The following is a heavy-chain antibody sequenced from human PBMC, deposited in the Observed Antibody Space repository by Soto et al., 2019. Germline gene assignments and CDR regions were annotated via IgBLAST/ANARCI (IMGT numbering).Heavy chain of an antibody. V-gene: IGHV3-30*18. CDR1: GFTCSSYG. CDR3: AKDLPMAISYYYYYGMDV. Sequence: GGSLRLSCAASGFTCSSYGMHWVRKAPGKGLEWVAVISYDGSNKYYADSVKGRFTISRDNSKNTLYLQMNSLRAEDTAVYYCAKDLPMAISYYYYYGMDVWGQGTTVTVSS. J-gene: IGHJ6*02. CDR2: ISYDGSNK. D-gene: IGHD2-2*02.